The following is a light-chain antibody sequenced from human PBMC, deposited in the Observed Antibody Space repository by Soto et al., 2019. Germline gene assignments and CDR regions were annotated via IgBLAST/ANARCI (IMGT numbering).Light chain of an antibody. CDR3: QQRSNWPPIT. Sequence: EIVLTQSPGTLSLSPGERATLSCRASQSVSNNYLAWYQQKPGQAPRLLIYDASNRATGIPARLSGSGSGTDFTLTISSLEPEDFAVYYCQQRSNWPPITFGQGTRLEIK. J-gene: IGKJ5*01. CDR2: DAS. V-gene: IGKV3-11*01. CDR1: QSVSNNY.